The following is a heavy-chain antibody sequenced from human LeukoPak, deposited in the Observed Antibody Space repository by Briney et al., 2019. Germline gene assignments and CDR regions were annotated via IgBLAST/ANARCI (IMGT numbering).Heavy chain of an antibody. CDR3: AREHMGVSAFDI. D-gene: IGHD1-26*01. Sequence: PGGSLRLSCAASGFMFDTYAMSWVRQAPGKGLEWVSGVSGTGGSKYYADSVEGRFTISRDNSKNTVYLEMNSLRAEDTAVYYCAREHMGVSAFDIWGQGTMVTVSS. J-gene: IGHJ3*02. V-gene: IGHV3-23*01. CDR2: VSGTGGSK. CDR1: GFMFDTYA.